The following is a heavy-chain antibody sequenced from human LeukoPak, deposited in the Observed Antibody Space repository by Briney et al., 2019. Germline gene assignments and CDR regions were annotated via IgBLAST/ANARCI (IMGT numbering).Heavy chain of an antibody. V-gene: IGHV3-30*18. CDR3: AKVGVAARLGSKLYSYYFDY. J-gene: IGHJ4*02. CDR2: MSYDGSNK. CDR1: GFTFSSYG. D-gene: IGHD6-6*01. Sequence: PSGGSLRLSCAASGFTFSSYGMHWVRQAPGKGLEWVAVMSYDGSNKYYADSVKGRFTISRDNSKNTLYLQMNSLRAEDTAVYYCAKVGVAARLGSKLYSYYFDYWGQGTLVTVSS.